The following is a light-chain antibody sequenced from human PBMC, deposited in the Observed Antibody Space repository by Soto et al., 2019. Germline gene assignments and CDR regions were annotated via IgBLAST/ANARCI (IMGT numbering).Light chain of an antibody. CDR3: PQYGTSPYT. CDR1: QSVRSTY. V-gene: IGKV3-20*01. Sequence: EIVLTQSPGTLSLSPGERAALSCRASQSVRSTYLAWYQQNPGQAPRLLIYDASTRATGIPDRFSGSGSGTDFSLTISRLEPEDFAVYYCPQYGTSPYTFGQGTKLEI. CDR2: DAS. J-gene: IGKJ2*01.